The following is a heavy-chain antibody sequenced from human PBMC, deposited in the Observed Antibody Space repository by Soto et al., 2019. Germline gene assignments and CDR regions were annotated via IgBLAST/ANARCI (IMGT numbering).Heavy chain of an antibody. CDR1: GDTFSTYT. J-gene: IGHJ6*02. CDR3: AREGRVLAASTVNSVQYYSAMDV. CDR2: IIPRSGTS. D-gene: IGHD3-3*02. Sequence: QVQLVQSGAEVKKPGSSVKVSCKASGDTFSTYTITWVRQAPGQGLEWMGGIIPRSGTSNYAQKFQGRVTTNADESTSTAYMGLSGLRSDDPAVYCCAREGRVLAASTVNSVQYYSAMDVWGQGTMVTGSS. V-gene: IGHV1-69*12.